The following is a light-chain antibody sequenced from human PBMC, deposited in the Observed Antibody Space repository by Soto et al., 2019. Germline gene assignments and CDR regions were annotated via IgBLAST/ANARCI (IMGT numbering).Light chain of an antibody. J-gene: IGKJ1*01. V-gene: IGKV1-5*01. Sequence: DIQMTQSPSTLSASVGDRVTISCRASQSVRNWLAWYQQKPGRAPQLLIYDSSTLEPGVPSRFRGSGSGTDFTLTISSLQPEDFATYYCQQSYSTLRTFGQGTKVDIK. CDR2: DSS. CDR1: QSVRNW. CDR3: QQSYSTLRT.